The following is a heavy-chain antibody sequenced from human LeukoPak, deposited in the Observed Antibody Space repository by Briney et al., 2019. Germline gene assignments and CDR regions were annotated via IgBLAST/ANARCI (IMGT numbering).Heavy chain of an antibody. CDR1: GFIFNNYW. CDR3: ARVNPLLAPGAFDI. D-gene: IGHD2-15*01. J-gene: IGHJ3*02. V-gene: IGHV3-7*01. CDR2: TKQDGSEK. Sequence: PGGSLRLSCAASGFIFNNYWMTWVRQAPGKGLAWVANTKQDGSEKYYADSVKGRFTISRDNVKNLVSLQMSSLRGEDTAVYFCARVNPLLAPGAFDIWGQGTMVAVSS.